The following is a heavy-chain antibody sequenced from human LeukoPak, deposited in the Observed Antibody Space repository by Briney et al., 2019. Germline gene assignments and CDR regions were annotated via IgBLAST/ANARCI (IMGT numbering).Heavy chain of an antibody. D-gene: IGHD1-26*01. J-gene: IGHJ4*02. CDR3: ARASGSYGRWYFDY. Sequence: SETLSLTCTVSGGSISSSSYYWSWIRQPAGKGLEWIGRIYTSGSTNYNPSLKSRVTMSVDTSKNQFSLKLSSVTAADTAVYYCARASGSYGRWYFDYWSQGTLVTVSS. CDR1: GGSISSSSYY. CDR2: IYTSGST. V-gene: IGHV4-61*02.